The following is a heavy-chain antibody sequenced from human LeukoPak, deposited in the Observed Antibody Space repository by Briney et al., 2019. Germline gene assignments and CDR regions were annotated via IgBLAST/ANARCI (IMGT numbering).Heavy chain of an antibody. Sequence: ASVKVSCKASGFHFTGHYMRWVRQAPGQGLEWMGWINPNSGGTNYAQKFQGRVTMTRDTSISTAYMELSRLTSDDTAVYSCASGVAEAVNWFDPWGQGTLVTVSS. CDR2: INPNSGGT. CDR3: ASGVAEAVNWFDP. CDR1: GFHFTGHY. V-gene: IGHV1-2*02. J-gene: IGHJ5*02. D-gene: IGHD6-13*01.